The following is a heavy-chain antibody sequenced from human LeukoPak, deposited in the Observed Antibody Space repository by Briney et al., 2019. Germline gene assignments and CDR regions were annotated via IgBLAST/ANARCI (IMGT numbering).Heavy chain of an antibody. CDR1: GFTFTTFW. J-gene: IGHJ5*02. V-gene: IGHV3-74*01. CDR2: INHDGTSA. CDR3: VRDLQRHYLGVAVAGRRRWFDP. D-gene: IGHD6-13*01. Sequence: GGSLRLSCATSGFTFTTFWMHWVRQAPGKGLVWVSRINHDGTSANYADSVKGRFTISRDNAKNTVYLQMNSLRAEDTAIYYCVRDLQRHYLGVAVAGRRRWFDPWGQGTLVTVSS.